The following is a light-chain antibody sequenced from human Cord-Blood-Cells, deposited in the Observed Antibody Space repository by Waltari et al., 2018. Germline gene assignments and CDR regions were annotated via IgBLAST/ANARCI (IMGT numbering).Light chain of an antibody. Sequence: QSALTQPASVSGSPGQSITISCTGPSSDVGRYNLVSWYQLHPGKAPKLMIYEGSKRPSGVSNLFSGSKSGNTASLTISGLQAEDEADYYCCSYAGSSTLFGGGTKLTVL. J-gene: IGLJ3*02. CDR1: SSDVGRYNL. CDR3: CSYAGSSTL. CDR2: EGS. V-gene: IGLV2-23*01.